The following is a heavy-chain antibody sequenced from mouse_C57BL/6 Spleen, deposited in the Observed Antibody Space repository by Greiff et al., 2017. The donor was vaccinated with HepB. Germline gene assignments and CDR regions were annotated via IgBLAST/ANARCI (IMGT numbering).Heavy chain of an antibody. V-gene: IGHV2-5*01. CDR1: GFSFTSYG. J-gene: IGHJ1*03. Sequence: QVQLQQSGPGLVQPSQSLSITCTVSGFSFTSYGVHWVRQSPGKGLEWLGVICSGGSTDYNAAFMSRLSITKDNSKSQVFLRMNSLQADDTAIYYWAKKDGKGYFDVWGTGTTVTVSS. CDR3: AKKDGKGYFDV. CDR2: ICSGGST. D-gene: IGHD2-1*01.